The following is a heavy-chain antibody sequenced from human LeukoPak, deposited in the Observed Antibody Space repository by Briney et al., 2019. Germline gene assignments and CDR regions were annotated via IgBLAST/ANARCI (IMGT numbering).Heavy chain of an antibody. D-gene: IGHD3-3*01. CDR3: AREGRVDYDFLSGLYDPYWYFDL. J-gene: IGHJ2*01. CDR2: MYTSGST. V-gene: IGHV4-61*02. CDR1: GGSISSGSYY. Sequence: SQTLSLTCPVSGGSISSGSYYWSWIRQPAGKGLEWIGRMYTSGSTNYNPSLRRRVTISVNTYNTQSSPKLSSVTAADTAVYYCAREGRVDYDFLSGLYDPYWYFDLWGRGTLVTVSS.